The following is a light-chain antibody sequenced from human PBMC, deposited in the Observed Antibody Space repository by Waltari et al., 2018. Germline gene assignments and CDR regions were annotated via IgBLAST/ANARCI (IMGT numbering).Light chain of an antibody. V-gene: IGKV4-1*01. Sequence: DIVMTQSPDSLAVSLGERPTINCKSSQSVLYSPNSKNYLAWYQQKPGQPPKLLIYWASTRESGVPDRFSGSGSGTDFTLTISSLQAEDVAVYYCHQYYATPWTFGQGTKLEIK. J-gene: IGKJ1*01. CDR2: WAS. CDR1: QSVLYSPNSKNY. CDR3: HQYYATPWT.